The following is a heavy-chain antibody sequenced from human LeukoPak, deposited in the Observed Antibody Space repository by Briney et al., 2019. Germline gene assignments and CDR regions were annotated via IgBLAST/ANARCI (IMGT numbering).Heavy chain of an antibody. CDR2: ISYGGNTK. Sequence: GGSLRLSCEASGFTFSDYGMHWVRQAPGKGLEWVAVISYGGNTKYYGDSVKGRFTISRDNSKNTLDLQMNSLRAEDTAIYYCAKDGNAHAYYFYHTDVWGKGTTVTVSS. D-gene: IGHD4-23*01. V-gene: IGHV3-30*18. CDR1: GFTFSDYG. CDR3: AKDGNAHAYYFYHTDV. J-gene: IGHJ6*03.